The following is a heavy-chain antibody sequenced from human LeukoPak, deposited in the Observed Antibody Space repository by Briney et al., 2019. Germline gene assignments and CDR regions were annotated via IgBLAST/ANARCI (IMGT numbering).Heavy chain of an antibody. CDR1: GGTFSSYA. V-gene: IGHV1-69*05. J-gene: IGHJ4*02. CDR3: ARGGLVGATSFDY. Sequence: SVKVSCKASGGTFSSYAISWVRQAPGQGLEWMGGIIPIFGTANYAQKFQGRVTMTRNTSISTAYMELSSLRSEDTAVYYCARGGLVGATSFDYWGQGTLVTVSS. CDR2: IIPIFGTA. D-gene: IGHD1-26*01.